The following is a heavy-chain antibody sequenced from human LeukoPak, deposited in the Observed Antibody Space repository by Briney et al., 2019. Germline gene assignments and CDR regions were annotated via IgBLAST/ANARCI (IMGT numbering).Heavy chain of an antibody. J-gene: IGHJ5*02. Sequence: KASETLSLTCTVSGGSISSYYWSWIRQPPGKGLEWIGYIYYSGSTNYNPSLKSRVTISVDTSKNQFSLKLSSVTAAVTAVYYCARERIAAAGFDPWGQGTLVTVSS. CDR2: IYYSGST. D-gene: IGHD6-13*01. CDR1: GGSISSYY. V-gene: IGHV4-59*01. CDR3: ARERIAAAGFDP.